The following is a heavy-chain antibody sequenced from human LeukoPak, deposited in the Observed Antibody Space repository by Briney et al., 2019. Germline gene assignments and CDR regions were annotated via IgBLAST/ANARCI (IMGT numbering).Heavy chain of an antibody. CDR1: GFTFSSYA. D-gene: IGHD3-16*02. V-gene: IGHV4-4*07. J-gene: IGHJ4*02. Sequence: GSLRLSCAASGFTFSSYAMSWVRQPAGKGLEWIGRVHSNGDTYYNPSLESRVTVSMDTSKNQFALNLTSLTAADTAVYYCARDIGLAHWGQGTLVTVSS. CDR3: ARDIGLAH. CDR2: VHSNGDT.